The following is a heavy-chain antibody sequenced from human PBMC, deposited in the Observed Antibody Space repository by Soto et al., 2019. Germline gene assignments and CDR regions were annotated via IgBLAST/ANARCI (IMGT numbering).Heavy chain of an antibody. V-gene: IGHV1-2*02. CDR2: INPNSGGT. D-gene: IGHD2-2*02. CDR1: GYTFTGYY. CDR3: ATKDIVVVPAAISYYYYGMDV. Sequence: ASVKVSCKASGYTFTGYYMHWVRQAPGQGLEWMGWINPNSGGTNYAQEFQGRVTMTRDTSISTAYMELSRLRSDDTAVYYCATKDIVVVPAAISYYYYGMDVWGQGTTVTASS. J-gene: IGHJ6*02.